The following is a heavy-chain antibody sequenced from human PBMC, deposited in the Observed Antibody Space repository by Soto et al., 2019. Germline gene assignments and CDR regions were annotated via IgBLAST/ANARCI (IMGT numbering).Heavy chain of an antibody. J-gene: IGHJ4*02. CDR1: GFTFSSYA. CDR3: ARWNSGTGGDY. Sequence: QVQLVESGGGVVQPGRSLRLSCAASGFTFSSYAMHWVRQAPGKGLEWVAVISYDGSNKYYADSVKGRFTISRDNSKNTLYLQMNSLRAEETAVYYCARWNSGTGGDYWGQGTLGTVSS. V-gene: IGHV3-30-3*01. D-gene: IGHD6-19*01. CDR2: ISYDGSNK.